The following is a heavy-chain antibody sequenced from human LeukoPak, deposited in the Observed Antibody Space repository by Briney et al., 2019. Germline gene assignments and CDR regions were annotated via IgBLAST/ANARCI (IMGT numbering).Heavy chain of an antibody. CDR2: IYYSGST. D-gene: IGHD1-26*01. CDR3: AREPSGTLDY. CDR1: GGSISSYY. V-gene: IGHV4-59*12. Sequence: SETLSLTCTVSGGSISSYYWSWIRQPPGKGLEWIGYIYYSGSTYYNPSLKSRVTISVDTSKNQFSLKLSSVTAADTAVYYCAREPSGTLDYWGQGTLVTVSS. J-gene: IGHJ4*02.